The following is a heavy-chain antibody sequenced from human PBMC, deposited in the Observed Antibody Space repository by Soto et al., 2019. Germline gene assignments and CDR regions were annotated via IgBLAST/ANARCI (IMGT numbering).Heavy chain of an antibody. D-gene: IGHD6-13*01. CDR1: GFTFSSYA. J-gene: IGHJ6*02. CDR2: ISGSGGST. V-gene: IGHV3-23*01. Sequence: GGSLRLSCAASGFTFSSYAMSWVRQAPGKGLEWVSAISGSGGSTYYADSVKGRFTISRDNSKNTLYLQMNSLRAEDTAVYYCAKDLNVRWSLPKVMDVWGQGTTVTVSS. CDR3: AKDLNVRWSLPKVMDV.